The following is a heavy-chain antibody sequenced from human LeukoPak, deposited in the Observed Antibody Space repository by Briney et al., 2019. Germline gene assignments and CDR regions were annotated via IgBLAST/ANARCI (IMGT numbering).Heavy chain of an antibody. CDR1: GYTFTSYY. V-gene: IGHV1-46*01. CDR2: INPSGDST. Sequence: GASVKVCCKASGYTFTSYYFHWVRQVPRQGLEGMGLINPSGDSTRYSQKFQGRVSMTRDTSTRTVYMELSSLRSEDTAVYYCAREGGGYSYGPLDYRGQGTLVSVSS. CDR3: AREGGGYSYGPLDY. D-gene: IGHD5-18*01. J-gene: IGHJ4*02.